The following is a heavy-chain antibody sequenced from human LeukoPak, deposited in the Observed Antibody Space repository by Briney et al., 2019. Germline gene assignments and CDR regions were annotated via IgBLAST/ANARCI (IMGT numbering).Heavy chain of an antibody. J-gene: IGHJ4*02. D-gene: IGHD3-9*01. CDR3: ATGGVFYFDCLPPDY. V-gene: IGHV1-24*01. CDR1: GYTLTELS. CDR2: FDPEDGET. Sequence: ASVNVSCKVSGYTLTELSMHWVRQAPGKGLEWMGGFDPEDGETIYAHKFQGRVTMTEDTTTKTAHMELSSLRSEDTAVYCCATGGVFYFDCLPPDYWGQGTLVTVSS.